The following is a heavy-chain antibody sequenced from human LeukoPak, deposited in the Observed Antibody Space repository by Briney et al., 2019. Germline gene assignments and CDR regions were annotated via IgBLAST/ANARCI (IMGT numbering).Heavy chain of an antibody. CDR3: AKDGNWARFEN. D-gene: IGHD7-27*01. J-gene: IGHJ4*02. CDR1: GFTLGSYG. CDR2: IRFDGSKK. Sequence: GGSLRLSCAASGFTLGSYGMHWVRQAPGKGLEWVAFIRFDGSKKYYAESVKGRFTISRDNSKNTLYLQMNSPRAEDTAAYYCAKDGNWARFENWGQGTLVTVSS. V-gene: IGHV3-30*02.